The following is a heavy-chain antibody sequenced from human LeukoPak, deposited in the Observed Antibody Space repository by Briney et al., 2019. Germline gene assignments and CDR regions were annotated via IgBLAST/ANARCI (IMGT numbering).Heavy chain of an antibody. J-gene: IGHJ4*02. CDR1: GFTLSDYA. Sequence: GGSLRLSCAASGFTLSDYAMNWVRQAPGKGLEWVSYISSSSGKIDYADSVKARFTISRDNAKNSLYLQMNSQKDEDTAVYYCARDRSYGCNLYNYFDYLGQGTLVTVSS. CDR3: ARDRSYGCNLYNYFDY. CDR2: ISSSSGKI. D-gene: IGHD5-24*01. V-gene: IGHV3-48*02.